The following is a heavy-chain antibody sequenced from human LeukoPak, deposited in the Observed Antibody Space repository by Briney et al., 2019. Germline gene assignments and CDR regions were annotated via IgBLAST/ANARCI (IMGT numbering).Heavy chain of an antibody. CDR3: ARGRVGQLWLNYYYYYYMDA. J-gene: IGHJ6*03. CDR2: MNPNSGNT. CDR1: GYTFTSYD. D-gene: IGHD5-18*01. Sequence: ASVKVSCKASGYTFTSYDINLVRQATGQGLEWMGWMNPNSGNTGYAQKFQGRVTMTRNTSISTAYMELSSLRSEDTAVYYCARGRVGQLWLNYYYYYYMDAWGKGTTVTVSS. V-gene: IGHV1-8*01.